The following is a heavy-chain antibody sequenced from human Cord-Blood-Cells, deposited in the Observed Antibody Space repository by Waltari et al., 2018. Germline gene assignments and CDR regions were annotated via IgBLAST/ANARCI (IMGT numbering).Heavy chain of an antibody. CDR3: TRHWSGAGDLFDY. CDR1: GFTFSGSA. D-gene: IGHD7-27*01. V-gene: IGHV3-73*01. Sequence: VESGGSLKLSCAASGFTFSGSAMHWVRQASGKGLEWVGRIRSKANSYATAYAASVKVRFTISRDDSKNTAYLQMNSLKTEDTAVYYCTRHWSGAGDLFDYWGQGTLVTVSS. J-gene: IGHJ4*02. CDR2: IRSKANSYAT.